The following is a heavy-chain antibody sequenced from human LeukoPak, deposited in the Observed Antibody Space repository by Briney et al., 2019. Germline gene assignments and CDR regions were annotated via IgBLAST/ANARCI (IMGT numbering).Heavy chain of an antibody. CDR3: ARGGVLWFGELYFDY. D-gene: IGHD3-10*01. Sequence: SETLSLTCTVSGYSISSGYYWGWIRQPPGKGLEWIGSIYHSGSTYYNPSLKSRVTISVDTSKNQFSLKLSSVTAADTAVYYCARGGVLWFGELYFDYWGQGTLVTVSS. CDR1: GYSISSGYY. CDR2: IYHSGST. V-gene: IGHV4-38-2*02. J-gene: IGHJ4*02.